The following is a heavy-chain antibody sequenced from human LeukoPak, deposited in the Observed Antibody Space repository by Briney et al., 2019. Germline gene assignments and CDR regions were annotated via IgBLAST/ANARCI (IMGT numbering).Heavy chain of an antibody. Sequence: GGSLRLSCAASGFTFSSYAMSWVRQAPGKGLEWVSAISGSGGSTYYADSVKGRFTISRDNSKNTLYLQMNSLRAEDTAVYYCAKDNWGFYYYYYMDVWGKGPRSPSP. D-gene: IGHD7-27*01. CDR3: AKDNWGFYYYYYMDV. CDR2: ISGSGGST. J-gene: IGHJ6*03. V-gene: IGHV3-23*01. CDR1: GFTFSSYA.